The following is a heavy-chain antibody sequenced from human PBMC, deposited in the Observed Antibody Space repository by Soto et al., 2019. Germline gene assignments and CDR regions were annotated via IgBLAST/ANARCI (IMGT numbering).Heavy chain of an antibody. D-gene: IGHD1-26*01. CDR1: GGSVSRGSYY. CDR2: IYYRGNT. CDR3: ARELYPYSGSYYWFDP. Sequence: SETLSLTCTVSGGSVSRGSYYWSWIRQPPGKGLEWIGYIYYRGNTNYNPSLKSRVTISVDTSKNEFSLKMSSVAAAATAVYDCARELYPYSGSYYWFDPWGQGTLVTVSS. J-gene: IGHJ5*02. V-gene: IGHV4-61*01.